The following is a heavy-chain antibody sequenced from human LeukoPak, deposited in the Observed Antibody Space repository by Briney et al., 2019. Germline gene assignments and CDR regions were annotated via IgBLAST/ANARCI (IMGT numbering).Heavy chain of an antibody. Sequence: SVKVSCKASGGTFSSYAISWVRQAPGQGLEWMGGIIPIFGTANYAQKFQGRVTITADESTSTAYMELSSLRSEDTAVYYCARLPRHANNWNDNYYYYYYWYVWGKGTTVTISS. D-gene: IGHD1-20*01. V-gene: IGHV1-69*01. CDR1: GGTFSSYA. J-gene: IGHJ6*03. CDR2: IIPIFGTA. CDR3: ARLPRHANNWNDNYYYYYYWYV.